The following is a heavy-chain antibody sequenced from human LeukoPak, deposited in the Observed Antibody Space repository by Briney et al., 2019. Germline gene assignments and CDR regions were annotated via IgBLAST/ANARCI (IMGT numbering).Heavy chain of an antibody. Sequence: ASVKVSCKASGFTFTDHYMHWVRHAPGQGLEWMGWFNGKRGDTNYAQNFQDRVTMTRDTSTSTVYMELSRLTVDDTAVYYCARDHDWGVDYWGQGTLVTVSS. CDR3: ARDHDWGVDY. D-gene: IGHD7-27*01. CDR1: GFTFTDHY. CDR2: FNGKRGDT. J-gene: IGHJ4*02. V-gene: IGHV1-2*02.